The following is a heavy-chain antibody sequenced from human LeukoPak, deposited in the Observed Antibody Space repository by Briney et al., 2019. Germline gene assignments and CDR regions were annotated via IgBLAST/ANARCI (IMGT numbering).Heavy chain of an antibody. J-gene: IGHJ4*02. CDR1: GFTFSSYS. Sequence: KPGGSLRLSRAASGFTFSSYSMNWVRQAPGKGLEWVSSISSSSSYIYYADSVKGRFTISRDNAKNSLYLQMNCLRAEDTAVYYCARDNSVTTGPPALDYWGQGTLVTVSS. V-gene: IGHV3-21*01. D-gene: IGHD4-17*01. CDR2: ISSSSSYI. CDR3: ARDNSVTTGPPALDY.